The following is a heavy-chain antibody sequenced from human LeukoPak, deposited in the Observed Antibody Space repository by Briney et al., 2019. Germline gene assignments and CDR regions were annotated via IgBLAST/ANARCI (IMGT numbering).Heavy chain of an antibody. V-gene: IGHV4-38-2*02. J-gene: IGHJ4*02. D-gene: IGHD1-1*01. Sequence: SETLSLTCTVSGYSISSGYYWGWIRQPPGKGLEWIGSIYHSGSTYYNPSLKSRVTISVDTANNQFSLKLSSVTVADTAIYYCTRGTLETTAGYEWGQGILVTVSS. CDR1: GYSISSGYY. CDR2: IYHSGST. CDR3: TRGTLETTAGYE.